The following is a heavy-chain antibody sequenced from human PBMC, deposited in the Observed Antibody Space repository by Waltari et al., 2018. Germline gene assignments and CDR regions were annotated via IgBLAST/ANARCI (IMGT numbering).Heavy chain of an antibody. D-gene: IGHD2-15*01. CDR2: INPNSGGT. CDR3: ARDRVGSGGTIDY. V-gene: IGHV1-2*02. J-gene: IGHJ4*02. CDR1: GYTFTGYY. Sequence: QVQLVQSGAEVKKPGASVKVSCKASGYTFTGYYMHWVRQAPGQGLEWMGWINPNSGGTNYAQKLKGRVTMTRDTSISTAYMELSRLRSDDTAVYYWARDRVGSGGTIDYWGQGTLVTVSS.